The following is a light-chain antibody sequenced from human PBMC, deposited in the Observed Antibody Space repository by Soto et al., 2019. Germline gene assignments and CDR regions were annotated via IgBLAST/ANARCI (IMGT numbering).Light chain of an antibody. CDR2: EVS. J-gene: IGLJ2*01. CDR1: SSDVGGYDY. Sequence: QSALTQPASVSGSPGQSITMSCTGTSSDVGGYDYVSWYQQHPGKAPKLIIYEVSNRPSGVSNRFSGSKSGNTASLTISGLRAEDEADYYCSSYTSNTTPVLFGGGTKVTVL. V-gene: IGLV2-14*01. CDR3: SSYTSNTTPVL.